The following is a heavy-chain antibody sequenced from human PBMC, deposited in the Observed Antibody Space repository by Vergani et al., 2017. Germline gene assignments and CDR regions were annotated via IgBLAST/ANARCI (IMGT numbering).Heavy chain of an antibody. CDR2: ISSNGGST. CDR1: GFTFSSYA. Sequence: EVQLVESGGGLVQPGGSLRLSCSASGFTFSSYAMHWVRQAPGKGLEYVSAISSNGGSTYYADSVKGRFTISRDNSKNTLYLQMSSLRAEDTAVYYCVKGGGQHIVVVTAPLPYGMDVWGQGTTVTVSS. J-gene: IGHJ6*02. CDR3: VKGGGQHIVVVTAPLPYGMDV. D-gene: IGHD2-21*02. V-gene: IGHV3-64D*06.